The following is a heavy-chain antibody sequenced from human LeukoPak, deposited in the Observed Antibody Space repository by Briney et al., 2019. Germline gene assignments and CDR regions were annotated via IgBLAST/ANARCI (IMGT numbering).Heavy chain of an antibody. CDR3: ASGSMTTLLFDF. CDR2: IYHSGTT. J-gene: IGHJ4*02. Sequence: KPSETLSLTCTVSGYSISSGYYWGWIRQPPGKGLEWIGSIYHSGTTDYNPSLKSRLTISVDSSKNQFSLKLSSVTGADTAVYYCASGSMTTLLFDFWGQGTLVTVSS. CDR1: GYSISSGYY. D-gene: IGHD3-10*01. V-gene: IGHV4-38-2*02.